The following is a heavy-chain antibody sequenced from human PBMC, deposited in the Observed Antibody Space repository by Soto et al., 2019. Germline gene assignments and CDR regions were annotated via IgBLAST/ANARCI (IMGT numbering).Heavy chain of an antibody. Sequence: ASVKVSCKASGDSFTSYAVSWVRQAPGHGLEWMGRIIPIFGTPNYAQRVEGRLTITADESTSTVNMELSSLRSDDTAVYYCARDPHEFWTSYWFDPWGQGTPVTVSS. CDR3: ARDPHEFWTSYWFDP. D-gene: IGHD3-3*01. CDR1: GDSFTSYA. V-gene: IGHV1-69*13. CDR2: IIPIFGTP. J-gene: IGHJ5*02.